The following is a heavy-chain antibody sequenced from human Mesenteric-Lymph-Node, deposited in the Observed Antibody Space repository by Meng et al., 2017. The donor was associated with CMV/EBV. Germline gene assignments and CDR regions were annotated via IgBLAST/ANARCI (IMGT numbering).Heavy chain of an antibody. V-gene: IGHV3-23*05. CDR1: GFTFGSYP. J-gene: IGHJ6*02. CDR2: IYTDGSRS. Sequence: GESLKISCVASGFTFGSYPMSWVRQAPGKGLEWVSTIYTDGSRSFHSDSVKGRFIISRDNFKNTLYLQMNSLRAEDTAVYYCARQVGVYRSSSGAQRYYYYGMDVWGQGTTVTVSS. D-gene: IGHD6-6*01. CDR3: ARQVGVYRSSSGAQRYYYYGMDV.